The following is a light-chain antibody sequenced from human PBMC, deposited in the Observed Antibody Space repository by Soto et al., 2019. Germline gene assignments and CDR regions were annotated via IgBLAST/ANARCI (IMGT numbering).Light chain of an antibody. J-gene: IGKJ1*01. V-gene: IGKV1-39*01. CDR1: QTIMTY. Sequence: DIQMAQSPSSLSASVGDEVTITCRASQTIMTYLNWYQLKPGKPPRLLIYAASSLQSGVPSRFSGSGSGTDFSFTISSLQPEDFATYPCQQSYKSTQTFGRGTKLEIK. CDR2: AAS. CDR3: QQSYKSTQT.